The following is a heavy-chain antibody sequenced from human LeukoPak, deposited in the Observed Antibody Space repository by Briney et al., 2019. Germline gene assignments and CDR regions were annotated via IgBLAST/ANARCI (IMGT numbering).Heavy chain of an antibody. J-gene: IGHJ5*02. D-gene: IGHD6-13*01. CDR3: ARDLSAAVPNWFGP. V-gene: IGHV3-33*08. CDR2: IWYDGSNK. Sequence: PGGSLRLSCAGSGFTFSSYAMHWVRQAPGKGLEWVAVIWYDGSNKYYADSVKGRFTISRDNSKNTLYLQMNSLRAEDTAVYYCARDLSAAVPNWFGPWGQGTLVTVSS. CDR1: GFTFSSYA.